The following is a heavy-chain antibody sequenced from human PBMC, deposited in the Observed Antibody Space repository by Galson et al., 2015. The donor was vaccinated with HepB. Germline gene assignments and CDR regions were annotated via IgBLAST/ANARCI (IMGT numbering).Heavy chain of an antibody. CDR1: GFTFDDYA. Sequence: SLRLSCSASGFTFDDYAMQWVRQAPGKGLEWVSGISWNSGSIGYADSVKGRFTISRDNAKNSLYLHMNNLRPEDTAFYYCTKGRYNDDSDIYFYLNMWGRGTLV. J-gene: IGHJ2*01. V-gene: IGHV3-9*01. D-gene: IGHD3-22*01. CDR3: TKGRYNDDSDIYFYLNM. CDR2: ISWNSGSI.